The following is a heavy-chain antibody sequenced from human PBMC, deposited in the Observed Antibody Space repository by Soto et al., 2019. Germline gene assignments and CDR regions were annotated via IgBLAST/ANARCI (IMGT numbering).Heavy chain of an antibody. D-gene: IGHD4-17*01. CDR1: GGSISSGGYY. V-gene: IGHV4-31*03. J-gene: IGHJ6*02. CDR3: ARDYRMLRSYYGMDV. CDR2: IYYSGST. Sequence: QVQVQESGPGLVKPSQALSLTCTVSGGSISSGGYYWSWIRQHPGKGLEWIGYIYYSGSTYYNPSLKSRVTISVDTSKNQFSLKLSSVTAADTAVYYCARDYRMLRSYYGMDVWGQGTTVTVSS.